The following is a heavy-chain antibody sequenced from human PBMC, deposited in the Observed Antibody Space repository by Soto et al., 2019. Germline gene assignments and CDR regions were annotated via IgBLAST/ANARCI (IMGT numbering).Heavy chain of an antibody. Sequence: QVQLVQSGAEVKKPGSSVKVSCKASGGTFSSYTISWVRQAPGQGLEWMGRIIPILGIANYAQKFQGRVXIXEDKYTSTAYMELSSLRSEDTAVYYCARETVGALGYWGQGTLVTVSS. CDR2: IIPILGIA. CDR3: ARETVGALGY. J-gene: IGHJ4*02. CDR1: GGTFSSYT. V-gene: IGHV1-69*08. D-gene: IGHD1-26*01.